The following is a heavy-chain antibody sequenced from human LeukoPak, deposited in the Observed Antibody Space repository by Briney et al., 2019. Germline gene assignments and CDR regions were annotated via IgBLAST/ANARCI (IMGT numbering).Heavy chain of an antibody. Sequence: GGALRLSCAASGFTFSDEYMSWVRQAPGKGLEWVANIKQDGSEKYYVDSVKGRFTISRDNAKNSLYLQMNSLRAEDTAVFYCARDGTYTDYDPDFDIWGQGTLVTVSS. CDR3: ARDGTYTDYDPDFDI. CDR1: GFTFSDEY. J-gene: IGHJ4*02. CDR2: IKQDGSEK. D-gene: IGHD5-12*01. V-gene: IGHV3-7*04.